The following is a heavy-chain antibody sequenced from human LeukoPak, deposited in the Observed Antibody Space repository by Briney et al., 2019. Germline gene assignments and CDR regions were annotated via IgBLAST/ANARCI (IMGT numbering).Heavy chain of an antibody. D-gene: IGHD6-19*01. V-gene: IGHV3-7*01. CDR3: ARGRDSSGPLPEFDY. CDR1: GFTFSSYW. J-gene: IGHJ4*02. CDR2: IKQDGSEK. Sequence: GGSLRLSCAASGFTFSSYWMSWVRQAPGKGLEWVANIKQDGSEKYYVDSVKGRFTISRDNAKNSLYLQMNSLRAEDTAVYYCARGRDSSGPLPEFDYWGQGTLVTVSS.